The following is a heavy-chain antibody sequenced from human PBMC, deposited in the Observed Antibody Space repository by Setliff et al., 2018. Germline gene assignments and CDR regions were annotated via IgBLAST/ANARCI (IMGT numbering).Heavy chain of an antibody. V-gene: IGHV4-4*07. D-gene: IGHD5-12*01. CDR2: ISTSGNT. J-gene: IGHJ6*02. CDR1: GGSIIKSYY. CDR3: ARDQWVRSPPLYFSYSMDV. Sequence: PSETLSLTCTVSGGSIIKSYYWSWIRQPAGKGLEWIGRISTSGNTNYNPSLKSRVTVSLDTSKNQFSLKLTSMTAADTAVYYCARDQWVRSPPLYFSYSMDVWGQGTTVTVSS.